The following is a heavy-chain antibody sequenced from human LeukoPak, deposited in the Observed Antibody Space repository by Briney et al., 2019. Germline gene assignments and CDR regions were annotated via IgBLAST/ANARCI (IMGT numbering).Heavy chain of an antibody. CDR1: GPTFSSYA. CDR2: ISGSGGST. Sequence: GGSLRLSCAASGPTFSSYAMSWVRQAPGKGLEWVSAISGSGGSTYYADSVKGRFTISRDNSKNTLYLQMNSLRAEDTAVYYCAKDYMSSLTFRILTGYFDYWGQGTLVTVSS. CDR3: AKDYMSSLTFRILTGYFDY. D-gene: IGHD3-9*01. V-gene: IGHV3-23*01. J-gene: IGHJ4*02.